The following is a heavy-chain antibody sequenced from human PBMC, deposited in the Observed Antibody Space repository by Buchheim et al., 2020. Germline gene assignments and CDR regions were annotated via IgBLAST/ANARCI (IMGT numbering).Heavy chain of an antibody. CDR2: IYSSGST. CDR1: GASISSYY. V-gene: IGHV4-59*01. D-gene: IGHD3-16*01. Sequence: QVQLQESGPGLVKPSETLSLTCTVSGASISSYYWSWVRQPPGKGLEWIGYIYSSGSTNYNPSLMSRVTISVDTSKNQFSLKLSSGTAADTAVYYCARGHDGLGYWGQGTL. CDR3: ARGHDGLGY. J-gene: IGHJ4*02.